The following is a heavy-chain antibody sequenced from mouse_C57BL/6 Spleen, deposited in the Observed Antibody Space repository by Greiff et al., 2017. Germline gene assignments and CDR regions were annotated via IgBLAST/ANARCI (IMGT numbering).Heavy chain of an antibody. J-gene: IGHJ3*01. CDR3: AREDDGFILAY. D-gene: IGHD2-3*01. CDR2: IYPGSGST. CDR1: GYTFTSYW. V-gene: IGHV1-55*01. Sequence: QVQLQQPGAELVKPGASVKLSCKASGYTFTSYWITWVKQRPGQGLEWIGDIYPGSGSTNYNEKFKSKATLTVDTSSSTAYMQLSSLTSEDSAVYYWAREDDGFILAYWGQGTLVTVSA.